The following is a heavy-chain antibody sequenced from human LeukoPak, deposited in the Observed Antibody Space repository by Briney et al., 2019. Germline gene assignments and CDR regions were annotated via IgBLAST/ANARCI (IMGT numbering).Heavy chain of an antibody. CDR2: ISYSGST. CDR3: ARGHYYDSSGSRDAFDI. D-gene: IGHD3-22*01. J-gene: IGHJ3*02. CDR1: GGYISSYY. V-gene: IGHV4-59*01. Sequence: SETLSLTCTVWGGYISSYYWSWIRQPPGKGLEWIGYISYSGSTNYNPSFKSRVTISVDPSKNQCSLKLSSVTAADTAVYYCARGHYYDSSGSRDAFDIWGQGTMVTVSS.